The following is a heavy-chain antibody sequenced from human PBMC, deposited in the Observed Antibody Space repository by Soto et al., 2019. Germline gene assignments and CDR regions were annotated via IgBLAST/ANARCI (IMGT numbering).Heavy chain of an antibody. CDR3: ARGGGYSGYDYDYFDY. V-gene: IGHV4-30-2*01. J-gene: IGHJ4*02. CDR2: IYHSGST. Sequence: ASDTLSLTCAVSGGSISSGGYSWSWIRQPPGKGLEWIGYIYHSGSTYYNPSLKSRVTISVDRSKNQFSLKLSSVTAADTAVYYCARGGGYSGYDYDYFDYWGQGTLVTVSS. CDR1: GGSISSGGYS. D-gene: IGHD5-12*01.